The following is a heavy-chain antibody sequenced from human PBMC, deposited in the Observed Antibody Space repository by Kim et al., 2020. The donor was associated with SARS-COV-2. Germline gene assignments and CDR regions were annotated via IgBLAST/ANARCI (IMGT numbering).Heavy chain of an antibody. CDR2: INRNSRSI. CDR1: GFTFSDYA. J-gene: IGHJ4*02. Sequence: GGSLRLSCAASGFTFSDYAMHWVRQAPGKGLEWVSCINRNSRSIDYADSVKGRFIVSRDNAKNSLYVQMNSLRAEDTALYYCARDTGGSIDYWGQGTPVTVSS. D-gene: IGHD3-10*01. CDR3: ARDTGGSIDY. V-gene: IGHV3-9*01.